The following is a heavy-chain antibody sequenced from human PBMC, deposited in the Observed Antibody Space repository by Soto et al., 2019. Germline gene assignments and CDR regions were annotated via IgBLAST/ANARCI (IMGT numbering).Heavy chain of an antibody. CDR2: IYYSGST. D-gene: IGHD2-15*01. CDR1: GGSISSYY. Sequence: PSETLSLTCPVSGGSISSYYWSWIRPPPGNGLEWIGYIYYSGSTNYNPSLKSRVTISVDTSKNQFSLKLSSVTAADTAVYYCATLGRYRSGGSCAAYWFDPWGQGTLVTVSS. J-gene: IGHJ5*02. V-gene: IGHV4-59*01. CDR3: ATLGRYRSGGSCAAYWFDP.